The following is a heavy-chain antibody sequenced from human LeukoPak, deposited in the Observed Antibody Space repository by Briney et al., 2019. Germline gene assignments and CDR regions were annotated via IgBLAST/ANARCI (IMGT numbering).Heavy chain of an antibody. V-gene: IGHV1-18*01. J-gene: IGHJ6*02. D-gene: IGHD5-18*01. CDR1: VYSFTSYG. CDR2: ISAYNGNT. CDR3: ARDVNTAMVYYYYGMDV. Sequence: ASVKVSCKPSVYSFTSYGINWVRQDPGQGLEWMGRISAYNGNTNYAQKLQGRVTMTTDTSTSTAYMELRSLRSDDTAVYYCARDVNTAMVYYYYGMDVWGQGTTVTVSS.